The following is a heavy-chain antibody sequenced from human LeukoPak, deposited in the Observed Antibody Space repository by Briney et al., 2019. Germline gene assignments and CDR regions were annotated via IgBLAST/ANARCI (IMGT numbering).Heavy chain of an antibody. CDR1: GFTFSSYA. CDR3: AKTINRWNGFDY. D-gene: IGHD1-1*01. V-gene: IGHV3-23*01. Sequence: PGGSLRLSCAASGFTFSSYAMSWVRQAPGKGLEWVSGISTSGGSTYYADSVKGRFTISRDNSKNTLYLQMNSLRAEDTAVYYCAKTINRWNGFDYWGQGTLVTVSS. J-gene: IGHJ4*02. CDR2: ISTSGGST.